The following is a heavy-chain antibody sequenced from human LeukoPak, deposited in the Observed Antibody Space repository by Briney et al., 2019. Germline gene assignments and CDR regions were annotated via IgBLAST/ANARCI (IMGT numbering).Heavy chain of an antibody. J-gene: IGHJ6*02. D-gene: IGHD3-10*01. CDR3: ARIFGSGSPRPKSHGMDV. V-gene: IGHV3-20*04. Sequence: GGSLRLSCAASGFTFDDYGMSWVRQAPGKGLEWVSGINWNGGSTGYADSVKGRFTISGDNAKNSLYLQMNSLRAEDTAVYYCARIFGSGSPRPKSHGMDVWGQGTTVTVSS. CDR1: GFTFDDYG. CDR2: INWNGGST.